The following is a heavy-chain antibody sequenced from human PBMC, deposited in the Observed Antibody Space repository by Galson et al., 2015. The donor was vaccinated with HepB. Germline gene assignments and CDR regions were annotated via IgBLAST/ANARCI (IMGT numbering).Heavy chain of an antibody. CDR1: GYTFTGYY. J-gene: IGHJ4*02. D-gene: IGHD5-24*01. V-gene: IGHV1-2*02. CDR2: ISPNTGGT. Sequence: SVKVSCKASGYTFTGYYIHWLRQAPGQGLEWMGWISPNTGGTNYAQTFQGRVTMARDASITPAYMELGRLRSDDTAVYYCASPRRDGYNSLDYDCWGQGTLVTVSS. CDR3: ASPRRDGYNSLDYDC.